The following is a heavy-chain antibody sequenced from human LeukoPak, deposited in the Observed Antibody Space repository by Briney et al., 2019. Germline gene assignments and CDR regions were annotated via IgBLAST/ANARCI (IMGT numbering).Heavy chain of an antibody. J-gene: IGHJ4*02. CDR3: ARVFDS. V-gene: IGHV4-39*07. CDR2: IFYTGKT. CDR1: GGSVYTSDYY. Sequence: SETLSLTCTVSGGSVYTSDYYWGWVRQPPGKGPEWIGDIFYTGKTNHNPSLKSRVSISIDTSKNQFSLKLTSVTAADTAVYYCARVFDSWGQGTLVTVSS.